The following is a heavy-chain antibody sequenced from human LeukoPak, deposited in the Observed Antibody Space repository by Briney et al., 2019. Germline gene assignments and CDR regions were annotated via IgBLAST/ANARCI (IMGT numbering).Heavy chain of an antibody. J-gene: IGHJ2*01. CDR2: IYYSGST. Sequence: KPSETLSLTCTVSGVSISSYYWSWIRQPPGKGLEWIGYIYYSGSTNYNPSLKSRVTIPVDTSKNQFSLKLSSVTAADTAVYYCARVSDWYFDLWGRGTLVTVSS. CDR3: ARVSDWYFDL. CDR1: GVSISSYY. D-gene: IGHD2/OR15-2a*01. V-gene: IGHV4-59*01.